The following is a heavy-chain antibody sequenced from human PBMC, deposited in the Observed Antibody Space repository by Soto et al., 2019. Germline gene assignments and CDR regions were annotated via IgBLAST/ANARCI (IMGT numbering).Heavy chain of an antibody. D-gene: IGHD6-6*01. CDR1: GYTFTSYG. CDR2: ISTYNGNT. Sequence: ASVKVSCKASGYTFTSYGISWVRQAPGQGLEWMGWISTYNGNTNYAQKLQGRVTMTTDTSTSTAYMELRSLTSDDTAVYYCARVQVYSRSPASFDYWGQGTRVTVSS. J-gene: IGHJ4*02. CDR3: ARVQVYSRSPASFDY. V-gene: IGHV1-18*01.